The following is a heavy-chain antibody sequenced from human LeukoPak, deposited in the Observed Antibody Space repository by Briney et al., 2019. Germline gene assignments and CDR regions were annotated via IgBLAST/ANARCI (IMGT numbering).Heavy chain of an antibody. CDR2: ISNEGRKI. V-gene: IGHV3-30*18. Sequence: GGPLRLSCTASGFTFSNYGMHWVRQAPGKGLEWLAAISNEGRKIQYADSVKGRFTISRDKSKNTLYLQMNSLTVEDTALYYCAKPMFYDFWSGLDYWGQGTLVTVSS. D-gene: IGHD3-3*01. CDR1: GFTFSNYG. CDR3: AKPMFYDFWSGLDY. J-gene: IGHJ4*02.